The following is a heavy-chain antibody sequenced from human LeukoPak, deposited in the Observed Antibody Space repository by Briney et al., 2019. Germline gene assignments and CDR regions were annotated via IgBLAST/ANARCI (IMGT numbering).Heavy chain of an antibody. V-gene: IGHV3-23*01. CDR1: GFTFSSYA. D-gene: IGHD2-2*01. CDR3: AREPREYCSSTSCPNWFDS. J-gene: IGHJ5*01. Sequence: GGSLRLSCAASGFTFSSYAMSWVRQAPGKGLEWVSGISGSGGSTYYADSLKGRFTISRDNSKNTLYLQMNSLRAEDTAVYYCAREPREYCSSTSCPNWFDSWGQGTLVTVSS. CDR2: ISGSGGST.